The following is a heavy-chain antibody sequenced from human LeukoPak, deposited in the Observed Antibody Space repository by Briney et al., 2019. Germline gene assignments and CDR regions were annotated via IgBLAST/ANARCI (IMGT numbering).Heavy chain of an antibody. V-gene: IGHV3-48*01. Sequence: GGSLRLSCAASGFTFSSYSMNWVRQAPGKGLEWVSYISSSSSTIYYADSVKGRFTISRDNAKNSLYLQMNSLRAEDTAVYYCARDGTFDYWGQGTLVTVSS. CDR3: ARDGTFDY. CDR2: ISSSSSTI. J-gene: IGHJ4*02. CDR1: GFTFSSYS.